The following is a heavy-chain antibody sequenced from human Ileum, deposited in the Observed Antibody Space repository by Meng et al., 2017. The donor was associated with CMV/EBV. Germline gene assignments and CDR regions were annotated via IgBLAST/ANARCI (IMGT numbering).Heavy chain of an antibody. Sequence: SEVTFSHFARSWVRQAPGTGLGWVSAIDGSGGGTYYADSVKGRFTISRDNSRNTLYLQMNNLRAEDTAVYYCAKCPSYVWGTYYFDYWGHGTLVTVSS. V-gene: IGHV3-23*01. CDR2: IDGSGGGT. CDR3: AKCPSYVWGTYYFDY. CDR1: EVTFSHFA. J-gene: IGHJ4*01. D-gene: IGHD3-16*01.